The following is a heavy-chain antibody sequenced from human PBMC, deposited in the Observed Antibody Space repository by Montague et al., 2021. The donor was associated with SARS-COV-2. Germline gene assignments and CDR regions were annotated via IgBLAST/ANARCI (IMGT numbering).Heavy chain of an antibody. V-gene: IGHV4-39*01. J-gene: IGHJ4*02. D-gene: IGHD5-12*01. CDR3: ARRDLRWLRWCYYDY. Sequence: NPSLKSRVTMSVDTSKNQFSLKLSSVTAADTALYYCARRDLRWLRWCYYDYCVQGTVVTVSS.